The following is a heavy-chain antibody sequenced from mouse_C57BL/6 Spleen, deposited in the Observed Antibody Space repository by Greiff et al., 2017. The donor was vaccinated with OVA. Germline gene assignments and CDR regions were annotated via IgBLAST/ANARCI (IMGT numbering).Heavy chain of an antibody. CDR3: ARYYGGYFDV. CDR2: INPNNGGT. V-gene: IGHV1-26*01. J-gene: IGHJ1*03. CDR1: GYTFTDYY. D-gene: IGHD1-1*02. Sequence: EVQLQQSGPELVKPGASVKISCKASGYTFTDYYMNWVKQSHGKSLEWIGDINPNNGGTSYNQKFKGKATLTVDKSSSTAYMELRSLTSEDSAVYYCARYYGGYFDVWGTGTTVTVSS.